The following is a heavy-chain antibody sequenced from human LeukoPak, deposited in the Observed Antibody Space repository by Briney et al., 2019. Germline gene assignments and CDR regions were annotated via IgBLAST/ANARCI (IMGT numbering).Heavy chain of an antibody. J-gene: IGHJ6*03. CDR1: GFTFSNYW. D-gene: IGHD1-26*01. CDR3: ARDPYSGSYGAHYYYYMDV. CDR2: IKQDGSEK. V-gene: IGHV3-7*01. Sequence: GGSLRLSCAASGFTFSNYWMNWVRQAPGKGLEWVANIKQDGSEKYYVDSVKGRFAISRDNAKSSLYLQMNSLRAEDTAVYYCARDPYSGSYGAHYYYYMDVWGKGTTVTISS.